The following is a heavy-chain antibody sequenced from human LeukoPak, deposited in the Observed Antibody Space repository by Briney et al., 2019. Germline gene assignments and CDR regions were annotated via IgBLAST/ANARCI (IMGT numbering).Heavy chain of an antibody. D-gene: IGHD6-13*01. CDR1: GGSVSSNNDY. Sequence: PSETLSLTCTVSGGSVSSNNDYWGWIRQPPGRGLEWIGSIYYSGSAWYNPSLKSRVTISVDTSKNQFSLKLSSVTAADTAVYYCARGIAGRDYWGQGTLVTVSS. V-gene: IGHV4-39*01. CDR2: IYYSGSA. CDR3: ARGIAGRDY. J-gene: IGHJ4*02.